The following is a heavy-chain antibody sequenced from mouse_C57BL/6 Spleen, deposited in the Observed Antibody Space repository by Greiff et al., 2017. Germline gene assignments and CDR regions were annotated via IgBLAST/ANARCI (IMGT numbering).Heavy chain of an antibody. V-gene: IGHV1-64*01. CDR1: GYTFTSYW. CDR2: IHPNSGST. Sequence: QVQLQQPGAELVKPGASVKLSCKASGYTFTSYWMHWVKQRPGQGLEWIGMIHPNSGSTNYTEKFKSKATLTVDKSSSTAYMQLSSLTAEDSAVYDCARGTQLRLPGFADWGQGTLVTVSA. CDR3: ARGTQLRLPGFAD. D-gene: IGHD3-2*02. J-gene: IGHJ3*01.